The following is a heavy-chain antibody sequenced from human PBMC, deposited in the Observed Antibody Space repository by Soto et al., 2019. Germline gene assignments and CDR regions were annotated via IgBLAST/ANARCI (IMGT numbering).Heavy chain of an antibody. D-gene: IGHD6-19*01. CDR2: IYYSGST. J-gene: IGHJ6*02. V-gene: IGHV4-61*01. CDR1: GGSVSSGSYY. Sequence: PSETLSLTCTVSGGSVSSGSYYWSWIRQPPGKGLEWIGYIYYSGSTNYNPSLKSRVTISVDKSKNQFSLKLSSVTAADTAVYYCARARRYSSVYAYYGMDVWGQGTTVTVSS. CDR3: ARARRYSSVYAYYGMDV.